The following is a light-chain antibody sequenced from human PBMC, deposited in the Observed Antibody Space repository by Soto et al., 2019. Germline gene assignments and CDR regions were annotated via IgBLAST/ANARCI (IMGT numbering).Light chain of an antibody. CDR2: TTS. V-gene: IGKV4-1*01. Sequence: DIVMTQSPDSLAVSLVERATINCKSSQIVLYSANNKNYLNWYQQKPGKAPNLLIYTTSNLESGVPSRFSGSGSGTDFTLTINSLQPEDFATYFCQQSYSRPRTFGQGTKVDI. CDR3: QQSYSRPRT. CDR1: QIVLYSANNKNY. J-gene: IGKJ1*01.